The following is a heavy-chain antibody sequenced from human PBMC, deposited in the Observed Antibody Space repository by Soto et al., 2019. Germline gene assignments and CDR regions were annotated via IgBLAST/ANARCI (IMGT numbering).Heavy chain of an antibody. V-gene: IGHV1-18*04. CDR3: ARARARSITIFRVVIIPPDSRPHDAFDI. CDR1: GYTFTSYG. CDR2: ISAYNGNT. D-gene: IGHD3-3*01. Sequence: GASVKVSCKASGYTFTSYGISWVRQAPGQGLEWMGWISAYNGNTNYAQKLQGRVTMTTDTSTSTAYMELRSLRSDETAVYYCARARARSITIFRVVIIPPDSRPHDAFDIWGQGTMVTVSS. J-gene: IGHJ3*02.